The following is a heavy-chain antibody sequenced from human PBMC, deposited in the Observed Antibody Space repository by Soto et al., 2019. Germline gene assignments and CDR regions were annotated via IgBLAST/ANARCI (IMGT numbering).Heavy chain of an antibody. D-gene: IGHD3-10*01. CDR2: IYHSGDT. V-gene: IGHV4-30-4*08. CDR1: GGSISSGGYY. J-gene: IGHJ4*02. CDR3: ARVRLGGSGNYYFDY. Sequence: PSETLSLTCTVSGGSISSGGYYWSWIRQHPGKGLEWIGYIYHSGDTYYNPSLKSRVTISVDTSKNQFSLKLSSVTAADTAVYYCARVRLGGSGNYYFDYWGQGTLVTVSS.